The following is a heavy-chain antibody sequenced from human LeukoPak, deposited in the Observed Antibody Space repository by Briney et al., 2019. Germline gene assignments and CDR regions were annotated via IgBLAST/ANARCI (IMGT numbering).Heavy chain of an antibody. V-gene: IGHV1-24*01. J-gene: IGHJ4*02. Sequence: ASVKVSCKASGGTFSSYAISWVRQAPGKGLEWMGGFDPEDGETIYAQKFQGRVTMTEDTSTDTAYMELSSLRSEDTAVYYCATGARFLEWLLYDYWGQGTLVTVSS. CDR3: ATGARFLEWLLYDY. CDR1: GGTFSSYA. CDR2: FDPEDGET. D-gene: IGHD3-3*01.